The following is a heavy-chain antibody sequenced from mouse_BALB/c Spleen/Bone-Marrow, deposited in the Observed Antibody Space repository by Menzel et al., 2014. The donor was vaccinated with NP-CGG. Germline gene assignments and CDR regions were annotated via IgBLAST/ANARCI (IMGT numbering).Heavy chain of an antibody. CDR2: IDPYYGGT. J-gene: IGHJ3*01. CDR3: ARNLFCTTSLGY. Sequence: EVQLQQSGPELEKPGASVKISCKASGYSFTGYNMNWVKQSDGRSLEWIGNIDPYYGGTSYNQKFRGKATLTVDKSSSTAYMQLTSLTSEDSAVYYCARNLFCTTSLGYWGQGTLVTVSA. CDR1: GYSFTGYN. D-gene: IGHD5-5*01. V-gene: IGHV1S135*01.